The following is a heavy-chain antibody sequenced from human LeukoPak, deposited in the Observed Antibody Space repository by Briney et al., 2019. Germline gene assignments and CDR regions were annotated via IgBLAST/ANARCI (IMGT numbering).Heavy chain of an antibody. CDR3: ARGGWGLDY. CDR2: IYYSGNT. V-gene: IGHV4-59*01. CDR1: GGSMSSYY. D-gene: IGHD3-16*01. J-gene: IGHJ4*02. Sequence: SETLSLTCTVSGGSMSSYYWSWVRQPPGKGLEWIGYIYYSGNTHYNPSLKSRVTISVDTSKNQFSLTLNSVTAADTAVYYCARGGWGLDYWGRGTLVTV.